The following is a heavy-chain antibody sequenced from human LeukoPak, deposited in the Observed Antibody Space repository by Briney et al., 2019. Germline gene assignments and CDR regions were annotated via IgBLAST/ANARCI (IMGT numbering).Heavy chain of an antibody. Sequence: PSETLSLTCTVSGDSISSSNNYWGWIRQPPGKGLEWIGSVSKIGSTYYNPSLKSRVTVSVNTSKNQFSLKVISVTAADTAVYYCARYGAPFDSWGQGTLVTVSS. CDR3: ARYGAPFDS. V-gene: IGHV4-39*07. J-gene: IGHJ4*02. CDR2: VSKIGST. CDR1: GDSISSSNNY. D-gene: IGHD4-17*01.